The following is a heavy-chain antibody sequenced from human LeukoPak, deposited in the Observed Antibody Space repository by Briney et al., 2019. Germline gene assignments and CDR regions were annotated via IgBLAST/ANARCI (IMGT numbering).Heavy chain of an antibody. V-gene: IGHV4-34*01. CDR2: SNDSGGT. D-gene: IGHD1-26*01. Sequence: SETLSLTCAVYGGTFSGYYCSWIRQPPGKRLEWVGESNDSGGTNYNPSLKSRVTMSADKSKNQVSLKLTSVTAADTAVYYCARLSVIVGAALEYYYYYMDVWGQGTTVTVSS. CDR1: GGTFSGYY. J-gene: IGHJ6*03. CDR3: ARLSVIVGAALEYYYYYMDV.